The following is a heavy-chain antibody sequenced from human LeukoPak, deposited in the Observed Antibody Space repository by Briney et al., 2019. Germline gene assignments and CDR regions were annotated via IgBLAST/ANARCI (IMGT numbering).Heavy chain of an antibody. D-gene: IGHD5-12*01. Sequence: QTGGSLRLSCAASGFTVSSNYMSWVRQAPGKGLEWVSVIYSGGSTYYADSVKGRFTISRDNSKNTLYLQMNSLRAEDTAVYYCAREGSGYDYAFDYWGQGTLVTVSS. CDR2: IYSGGST. CDR1: GFTVSSNY. CDR3: AREGSGYDYAFDY. J-gene: IGHJ4*02. V-gene: IGHV3-53*01.